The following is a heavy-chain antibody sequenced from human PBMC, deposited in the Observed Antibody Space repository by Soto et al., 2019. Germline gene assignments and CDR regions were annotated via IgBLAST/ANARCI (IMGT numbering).Heavy chain of an antibody. CDR1: GFTFDDYA. CDR3: AKVSGAGTINGDYFDY. D-gene: IGHD1-1*01. J-gene: IGHJ4*02. V-gene: IGHV3-9*01. CDR2: ISWNSGSI. Sequence: GGSLRLSCAASGFTFDDYAMHWVRQAPGKGLEWVSGISWNSGSIGYADSVKGRFTISRDNAKNSLYLQMNSLRAEDTALYYCAKVSGAGTINGDYFDYWGQGTLVTVSS.